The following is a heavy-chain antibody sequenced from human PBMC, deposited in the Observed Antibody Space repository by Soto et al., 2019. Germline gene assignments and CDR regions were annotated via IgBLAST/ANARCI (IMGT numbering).Heavy chain of an antibody. CDR1: GGTFSSYA. V-gene: IGHV1-69*01. J-gene: IGHJ4*02. CDR2: IIPIFGTA. Sequence: QVQLVQSGAEVKKPGSSVKVSCKASGGTFSSYAISWVRQAPGQGLEWMGGIIPIFGTANYAQKFQGRVTITADESTSTAYMELSSLTSEDTAVYYCARSLYYDSSGYSRFFDYWGQGTLVTVSS. CDR3: ARSLYYDSSGYSRFFDY. D-gene: IGHD3-22*01.